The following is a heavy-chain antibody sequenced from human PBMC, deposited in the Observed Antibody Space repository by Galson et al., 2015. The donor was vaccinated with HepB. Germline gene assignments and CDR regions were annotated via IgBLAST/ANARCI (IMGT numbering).Heavy chain of an antibody. CDR1: GFTVSSNY. D-gene: IGHD2-15*01. CDR3: ARDRSGWGLSKVEAAYYYYYGMDV. Sequence: SLRLSCAASGFTVSSNYMSWVRQAPGKGLEWVSVIYSGGSTYYADSVKGRFTISRDNSKNTLYLQMNSLRAEDTAVYYCARDRSGWGLSKVEAAYYYYYGMDVWGQGTTVTVSS. CDR2: IYSGGST. J-gene: IGHJ6*02. V-gene: IGHV3-53*01.